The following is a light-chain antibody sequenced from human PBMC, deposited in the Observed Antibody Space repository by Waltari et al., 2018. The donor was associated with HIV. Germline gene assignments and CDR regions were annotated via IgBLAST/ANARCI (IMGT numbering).Light chain of an antibody. CDR3: NSRDDTGNHRVV. V-gene: IGLV3-19*01. CDR1: SLRSYY. Sequence: SSELTQDPAVSVALGQTVRITCQGDSLRSYYATWYQQKPGQAPVVVIYGENNRPPGIPDRFSGSSSGNTASLTITGAQAEDEADYYCNSRDDTGNHRVVFSGGTKLTVL. CDR2: GEN. J-gene: IGLJ2*01.